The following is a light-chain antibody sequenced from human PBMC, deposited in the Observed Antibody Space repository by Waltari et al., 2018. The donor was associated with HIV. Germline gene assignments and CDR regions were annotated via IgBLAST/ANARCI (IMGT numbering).Light chain of an antibody. CDR3: QVWESSNESWV. V-gene: IGLV3-21*02. CDR2: DDT. J-gene: IGLJ3*02. CDR1: DIGSKS. Sequence: SYVLTQTPSVAVAPGQTARITCGGSDIGSKSVQWYQQKAGQAPVVVVYDDTDRPSGIPERFSGSNSGNTATLTISRVEAGDEADYYCQVWESSNESWVFGGGTKLTVL.